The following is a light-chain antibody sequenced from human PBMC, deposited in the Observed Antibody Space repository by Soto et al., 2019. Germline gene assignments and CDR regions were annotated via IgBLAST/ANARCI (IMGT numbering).Light chain of an antibody. CDR3: QQYGSSL. CDR1: QSVSSSY. V-gene: IGKV3-20*01. J-gene: IGKJ2*01. Sequence: EIVLTQSPGTLSLSPGERATLSCRASQSVSSSYLAWYQQKPGQAPRLLIYGASSRATGIPDRFSGSGSETDFTLTISRLEPEDVAVYYCQQYGSSLFGQGTKLEIK. CDR2: GAS.